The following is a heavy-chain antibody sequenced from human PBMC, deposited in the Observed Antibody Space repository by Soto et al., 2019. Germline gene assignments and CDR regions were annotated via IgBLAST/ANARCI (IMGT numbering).Heavy chain of an antibody. CDR2: ISYDGSNK. CDR3: AKSRLPDYYYYGMDV. CDR1: GFTFSSYG. Sequence: QVQLVESGGGVVQPGRSLRLSCAASGFTFSSYGMHWVRQAPGKGLEWVAVISYDGSNKYYADSVKGRFTISRDNSKNTLYLQMNSLRAEDTAVYYCAKSRLPDYYYYGMDVW. V-gene: IGHV3-30*18. J-gene: IGHJ6*01. D-gene: IGHD2-15*01.